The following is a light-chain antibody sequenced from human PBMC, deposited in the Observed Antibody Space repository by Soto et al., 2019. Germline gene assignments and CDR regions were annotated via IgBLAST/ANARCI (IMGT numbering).Light chain of an antibody. CDR2: GAS. CDR3: QHYGTSLWT. J-gene: IGKJ1*01. V-gene: IGKV3-20*01. Sequence: EIMLTQSPGTLSLSPGERATLSCRASQSVSSSFLAWYQQKPGQAPRLLIYGASIRATGIPDSFRGSGSGTDLTLTISRQEPEDFAMYLCQHYGTSLWTFGQGTKVEIK. CDR1: QSVSSSF.